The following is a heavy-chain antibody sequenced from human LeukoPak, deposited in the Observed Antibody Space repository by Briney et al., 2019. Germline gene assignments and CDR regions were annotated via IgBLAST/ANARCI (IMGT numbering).Heavy chain of an antibody. CDR1: GYPFDNFG. J-gene: IGHJ4*01. CDR3: ARDRVGGDLTGVSLY. V-gene: IGHV1-18*01. Sequence: ASVRVSCKASGYPFDNFGLTWVRQAPGQGLEWMGWISAYNGNTHYAQKFRGRLTLTTETSTSTAYLELRSLKSDDTAVYYCARDRVGGDLTGVSLYWGQGTLVTVSS. CDR2: ISAYNGNT. D-gene: IGHD4-17*01.